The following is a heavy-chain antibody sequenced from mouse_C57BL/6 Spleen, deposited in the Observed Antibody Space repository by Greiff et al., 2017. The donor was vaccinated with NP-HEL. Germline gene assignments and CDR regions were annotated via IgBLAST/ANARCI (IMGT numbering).Heavy chain of an antibody. J-gene: IGHJ4*01. CDR2: INPNNGGT. CDR1: GYTFTDYN. V-gene: IGHV1-18*01. CDR3: ARSRWGGYAMDY. D-gene: IGHD1-1*02. Sequence: EVQLQQSGPELVKPGASVKIPCKASGYTFTDYNMDWVKQSHGKSLEWIGDINPNNGGTIYNQKFKGKATLTVDKSSSTAYMELRSLTSEDTAVYYCARSRWGGYAMDYWGQGTSVTVSS.